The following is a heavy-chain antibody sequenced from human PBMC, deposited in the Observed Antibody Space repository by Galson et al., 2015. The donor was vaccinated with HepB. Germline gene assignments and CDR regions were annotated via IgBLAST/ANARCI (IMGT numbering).Heavy chain of an antibody. CDR3: ARDRYDSSGYYDWFDP. CDR1: GGSISSDC. Sequence: ETLSLTCTVSGGSISSDCWSWIRQPPGKGLEWIAYIHYSGSTNYNPSLRGRATISMDASKSLFSLKLSSVTAADTAVYYCARDRYDSSGYYDWFDPWGQGTLVTVSS. CDR2: IHYSGST. J-gene: IGHJ5*02. V-gene: IGHV4-59*01. D-gene: IGHD3-22*01.